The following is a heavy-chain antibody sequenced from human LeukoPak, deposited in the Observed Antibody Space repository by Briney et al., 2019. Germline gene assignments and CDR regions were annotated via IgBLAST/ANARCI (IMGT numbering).Heavy chain of an antibody. CDR1: GYTFTGYY. J-gene: IGHJ4*02. CDR2: INPNSGGT. Sequence: ASVKVSCKASGYTFTGYYMHWVRQAPGQGLEWMGWINPNSGGTNYGQKFQGRVTMTRDTSLSTAYMELSSVRSDDTAVYYCARGGLGTTSYWGQGTLVTISS. CDR3: ARGGLGTTSY. V-gene: IGHV1-2*02. D-gene: IGHD1-26*01.